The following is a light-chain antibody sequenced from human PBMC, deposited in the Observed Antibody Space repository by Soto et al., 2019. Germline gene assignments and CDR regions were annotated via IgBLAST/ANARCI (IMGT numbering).Light chain of an antibody. V-gene: IGKV3-11*01. J-gene: IGKJ5*01. Sequence: EIVLTQSPGTLPLSPGEGSTLSCRASQSVSSYLAWYKQRPGQAPRLLIYDASNRATGIPARFSGSGSGTDFTLTISRIEPEDFAVYYCQQRSNWPITFGQGTRLEIK. CDR3: QQRSNWPIT. CDR2: DAS. CDR1: QSVSSY.